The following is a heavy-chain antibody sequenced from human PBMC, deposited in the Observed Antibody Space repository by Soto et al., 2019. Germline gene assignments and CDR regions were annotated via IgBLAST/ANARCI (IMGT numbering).Heavy chain of an antibody. D-gene: IGHD4-4*01. CDR1: GFTFSSYG. CDR2: IWSDGSKN. V-gene: IGHV3-33*01. Sequence: PGGSLRLSCAASGFTFSSYGMHWVRQAPGKGLEWVALIWSDGSKNYYADSVKGRFTISRDYSKNTLYLQMDSLRADDTAVYYWARDADTKSQFSKLDYGGQETLVPFSS. CDR3: ARDADTKSQFSKLDY. J-gene: IGHJ4*02.